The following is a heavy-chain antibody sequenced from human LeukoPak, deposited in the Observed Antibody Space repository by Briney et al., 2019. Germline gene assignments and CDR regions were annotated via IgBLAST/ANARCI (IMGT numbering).Heavy chain of an antibody. D-gene: IGHD3-22*01. CDR3: ARDRPRGWYYDSREDYGMDV. CDR1: GGSISSGGYY. J-gene: IGHJ6*02. V-gene: IGHV4-31*03. Sequence: SETLSPTCTVSGGSISSGGYYWSWIRQHPGQGLEWIGYIYYSGSTYYNPSLKSRVTISVDTSKNQFSLKLSSVTAADTAVYYCARDRPRGWYYDSREDYGMDVWGQGTTVTVSS. CDR2: IYYSGST.